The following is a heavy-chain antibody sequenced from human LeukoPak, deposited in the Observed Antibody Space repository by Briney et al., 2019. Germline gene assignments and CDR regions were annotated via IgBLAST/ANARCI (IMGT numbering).Heavy chain of an antibody. Sequence: PSETLSLTCVVDGGSFSGFDWNWIRQPPGQGLEWIGEINYSGSTKYNPSLKSRLTISVDTSKNQFSLRLSSVTAEDTAVYYCARNAKGYSSSWYRYWGQGTLVTVSS. V-gene: IGHV4-34*01. CDR1: GGSFSGFD. J-gene: IGHJ4*02. D-gene: IGHD6-13*01. CDR2: INYSGST. CDR3: ARNAKGYSSSWYRY.